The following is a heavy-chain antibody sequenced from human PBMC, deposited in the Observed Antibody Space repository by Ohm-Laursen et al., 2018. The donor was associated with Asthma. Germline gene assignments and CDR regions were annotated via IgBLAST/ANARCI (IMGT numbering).Heavy chain of an antibody. CDR2: ISYDGSNK. CDR1: GFTFSSYA. J-gene: IGHJ4*02. D-gene: IGHD2-2*01. CDR3: ARDPEYCSSTSCPSYYFDY. V-gene: IGHV3-30-3*01. Sequence: SLRLSCAASGFTFSSYAMHWVRQAPGKGLEWVAVISYDGSNKYYADSMKGRFTISRDNSKNTLYLQMNSLRAEDTAVYYCARDPEYCSSTSCPSYYFDYWGQGTLVTVSS.